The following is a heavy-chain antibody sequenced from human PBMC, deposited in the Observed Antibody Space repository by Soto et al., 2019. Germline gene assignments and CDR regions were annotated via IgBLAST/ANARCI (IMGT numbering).Heavy chain of an antibody. V-gene: IGHV3-23*01. Sequence: EVQMLESGGGLVQPGGSLRLSCAACGFTCSSYDMSWVRQAPGKGLEWVSTILVGGSTYYPDSVKGRFTISRDNSENTLFLQMNSLTAGDTAVYYCAKATATGGGAFDICGQGTMVTVSS. D-gene: IGHD2-8*02. CDR2: ILVGGST. CDR3: AKATATGGGAFDI. CDR1: GFTCSSYD. J-gene: IGHJ3*02.